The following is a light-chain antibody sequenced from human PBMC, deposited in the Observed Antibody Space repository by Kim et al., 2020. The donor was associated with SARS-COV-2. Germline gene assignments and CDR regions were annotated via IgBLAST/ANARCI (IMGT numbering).Light chain of an antibody. CDR3: QQLNTDPRT. J-gene: IGKJ4*01. CDR1: QVIGSY. Sequence: SSVGDRVSTPGRASQVIGSYLARYQKKPGTAPKLLIYAASTLQSGVPSRFSGSGSVTDFTLTLSSLQPEDFATYYCQQLNTDPRTFGGGTKVYIK. V-gene: IGKV1-9*01. CDR2: AAS.